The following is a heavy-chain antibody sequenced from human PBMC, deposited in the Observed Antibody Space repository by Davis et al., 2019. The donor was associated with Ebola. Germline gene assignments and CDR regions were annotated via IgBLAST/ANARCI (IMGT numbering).Heavy chain of an antibody. J-gene: IGHJ5*02. CDR2: IKQDGSEK. CDR3: ARDQSTVTTYWFDP. Sequence: GGSLRLSCAASGFTFSSYWMSWVRQAPGKGLEWVANIKQDGSEKYYVGSVKGRFTISRDNAKNSLYLQMNSLRAEDTAVYYCARDQSTVTTYWFDPWGQGTLVTVSS. CDR1: GFTFSSYW. D-gene: IGHD4-17*01. V-gene: IGHV3-7*01.